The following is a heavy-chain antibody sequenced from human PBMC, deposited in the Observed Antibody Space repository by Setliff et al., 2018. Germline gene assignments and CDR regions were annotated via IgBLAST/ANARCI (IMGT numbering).Heavy chain of an antibody. V-gene: IGHV4-59*08. J-gene: IGHJ6*03. CDR3: ARMSGFLYMDV. D-gene: IGHD6-25*01. CDR2: IYYGGST. Sequence: SETLSLTCTVSGGSISSYYWSWIRQPPGKGLEWIGYIYYGGSTISNPSLKSRVTISLDTSKNQFSLKLSSVTAADTAVYYCARMSGFLYMDVWGKGTTVTVSS. CDR1: GGSISSYY.